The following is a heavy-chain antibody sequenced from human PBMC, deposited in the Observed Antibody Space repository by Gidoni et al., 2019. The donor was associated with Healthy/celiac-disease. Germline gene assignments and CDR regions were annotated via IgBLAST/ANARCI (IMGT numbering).Heavy chain of an antibody. CDR3: AKDSDILTGYLDY. CDR2: ISGSGGST. J-gene: IGHJ4*02. D-gene: IGHD3-9*01. CDR1: GFTFSSYA. Sequence: EVQRLESGGGLVQPGGSLRLSCAASGFTFSSYAMSWVRQAPGKGLEWVSAISGSGGSTYYADSVKGRFTISRDNSKNTLYLQMNSLRAEDTAVYYCAKDSDILTGYLDYWGQGTLVTVSS. V-gene: IGHV3-23*01.